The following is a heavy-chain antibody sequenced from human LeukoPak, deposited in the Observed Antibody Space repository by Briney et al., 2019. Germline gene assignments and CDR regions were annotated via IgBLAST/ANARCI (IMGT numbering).Heavy chain of an antibody. CDR3: ARGGLAAPPGYAFDL. D-gene: IGHD2-15*01. Sequence: TSQTLSLTCTVSGGSISSGDCYWSWIRQPPGKGLEWIGYIYSSGSTYYNPSLTSRLTISVDTSKNQFSLKLSSVTAADTAVYYCARGGLAAPPGYAFDLWGQGTMVTVSS. CDR1: GGSISSGDCY. J-gene: IGHJ3*01. CDR2: IYSSGST. V-gene: IGHV4-30-4*01.